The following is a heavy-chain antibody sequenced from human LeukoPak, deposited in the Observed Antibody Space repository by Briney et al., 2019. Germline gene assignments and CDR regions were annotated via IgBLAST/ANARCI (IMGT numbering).Heavy chain of an antibody. CDR2: INPSGGST. CDR1: GYTFTGYY. CDR3: ARGGGIVGAPSRAFDI. V-gene: IGHV1-46*01. Sequence: ASVKGSCKASGYTFTGYYMHWVRQAPGQGLEWMGIINPSGGSTSYAQKFQGRVTMTSDTSTSTVYMELSSLRSEDTAVYYCARGGGIVGAPSRAFDIWGQGTMVTVP. J-gene: IGHJ3*02. D-gene: IGHD1-26*01.